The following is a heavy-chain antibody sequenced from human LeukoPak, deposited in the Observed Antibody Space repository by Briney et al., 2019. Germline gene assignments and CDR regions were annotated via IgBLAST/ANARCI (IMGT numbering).Heavy chain of an antibody. Sequence: SVKVSCKASGGTFSSYAISWVRQAPGQGLEWMGGIIPIFGTANYAQKFQGRVTITADESTSTAYMELSSLRSEDTAVYYCARARTYLQTIRGYYYYYTDVWGKGTTVTVSS. CDR1: GGTFSSYA. CDR3: ARARTYLQTIRGYYYYYTDV. V-gene: IGHV1-69*13. J-gene: IGHJ6*03. CDR2: IIPIFGTA. D-gene: IGHD2/OR15-2a*01.